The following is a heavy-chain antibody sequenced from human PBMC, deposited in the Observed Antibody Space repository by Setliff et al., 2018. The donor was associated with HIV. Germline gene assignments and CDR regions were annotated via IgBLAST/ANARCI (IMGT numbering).Heavy chain of an antibody. CDR3: ALTGHRLLRGYMDV. CDR2: LYVSGDT. Sequence: SETLSLTCYVTDDPISSYYWSWVRQPAGKGLEWIGRLYVSGDTNYNPSLKSRVTMSLDTSKIHFSLNLKSVTAADTAVYYCALTGHRLLRGYMDVWGKGTTVTVSS. D-gene: IGHD2-15*01. V-gene: IGHV4-4*07. CDR1: DDPISSYY. J-gene: IGHJ6*03.